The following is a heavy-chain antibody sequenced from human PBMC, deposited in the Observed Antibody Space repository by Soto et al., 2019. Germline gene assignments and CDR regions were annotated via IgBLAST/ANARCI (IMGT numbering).Heavy chain of an antibody. Sequence: ASVKVSCKASGYTFTSYGISWVRQAPGQGLEWMGWISAYNGNTNYAQKLQGRVTMTTDKSTSTAYMELRSLSAYDTAGYYCARGDYCDSSGYYSARGGDIKYGYYYGMDVWGQGTTVTVSS. CDR1: GYTFTSYG. CDR2: ISAYNGNT. V-gene: IGHV1-18*04. CDR3: ARGDYCDSSGYYSARGGDIKYGYYYGMDV. J-gene: IGHJ6*02. D-gene: IGHD3-22*01.